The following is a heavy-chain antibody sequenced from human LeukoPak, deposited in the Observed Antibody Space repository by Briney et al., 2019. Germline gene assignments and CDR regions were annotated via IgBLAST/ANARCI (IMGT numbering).Heavy chain of an antibody. J-gene: IGHJ4*02. Sequence: ASMKVSCKASGYTFTSYGISWVRQAPGQGLEWMGWISTYNGDTNYAKKLQGRVTMTTDTSTNTAYMELRSLRSDDTAVYYCAREGLGELTLDYWGQGTLVTVSS. CDR1: GYTFTSYG. CDR2: ISTYNGDT. D-gene: IGHD3-16*01. CDR3: AREGLGELTLDY. V-gene: IGHV1-18*01.